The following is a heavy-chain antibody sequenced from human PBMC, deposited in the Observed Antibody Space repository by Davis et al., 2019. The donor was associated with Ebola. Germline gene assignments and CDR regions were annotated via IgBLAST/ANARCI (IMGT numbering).Heavy chain of an antibody. CDR1: GYSFTSYW. V-gene: IGHV5-51*01. CDR2: IYPGDSDT. CDR3: ARCRRGTKSYYFDY. D-gene: IGHD1-1*01. J-gene: IGHJ4*02. Sequence: PGGSLRLSCKGSGYSFTSYWIGWVRQMPGKGLEWMGIIYPGDSDTRYSPSFQGQVTISADKSISTAYLQWSSLKASDTAMYYCARCRRGTKSYYFDYWGQGTLVTVSS.